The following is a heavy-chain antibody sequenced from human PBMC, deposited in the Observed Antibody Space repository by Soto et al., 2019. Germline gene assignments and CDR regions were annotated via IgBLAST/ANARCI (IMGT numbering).Heavy chain of an antibody. D-gene: IGHD2-15*01. V-gene: IGHV3-21*01. CDR2: ISSSSSYI. CDR1: GFTFSSYS. J-gene: IGHJ4*02. CDR3: ASYCSGGSCQAY. Sequence: PGGSLRLSCAASGFTFSSYSMNWVRQAPGKGLEWVSSISSSSSYIYYADSVKGRFTISRDNAKNSLYLQMNSLRAEDTAVYYCASYCSGGSCQAYWGQGTLVTVSS.